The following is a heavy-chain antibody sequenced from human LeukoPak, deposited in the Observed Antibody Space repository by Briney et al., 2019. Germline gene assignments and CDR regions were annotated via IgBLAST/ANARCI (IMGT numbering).Heavy chain of an antibody. D-gene: IGHD1-1*01. J-gene: IGHJ4*02. CDR3: VPSNNFYYFVY. V-gene: IGHV1-2*02. CDR1: GYTFTGYY. Sequence: GASVKVSCKTSGYTFTGYYMHWVRQAPGQGLEWMGWINPKSGGTSYPQKFQGRVSMTRDTSISTAYMELSRLRSDDTAVYYCVPSNNFYYFVYWGQGTLVTVSS. CDR2: INPKSGGT.